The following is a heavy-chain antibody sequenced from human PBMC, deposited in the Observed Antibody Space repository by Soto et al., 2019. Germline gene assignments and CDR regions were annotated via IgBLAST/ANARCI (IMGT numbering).Heavy chain of an antibody. CDR2: IWYDGSNK. CDR3: PRENIVVVLAALYYYGMDV. V-gene: IGHV3-33*01. Sequence: GGSLRLSCAASGFTFSSYGMHWVRQAPGKGLEWVAVIWYDGSNKYYADSVKGRFTISRDNSKNTLYLQMNSLRAEDTAVYYCPRENIVVVLAALYYYGMDVWGQGTTVTVSS. J-gene: IGHJ6*02. CDR1: GFTFSSYG. D-gene: IGHD2-2*01.